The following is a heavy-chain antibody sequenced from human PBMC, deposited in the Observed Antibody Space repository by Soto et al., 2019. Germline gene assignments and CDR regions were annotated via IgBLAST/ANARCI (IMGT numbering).Heavy chain of an antibody. CDR2: IYHSGST. D-gene: IGHD3-10*01. CDR1: GYSISSGYQ. Sequence: SETLSLTCAVSGYSISSGYQWGWIRQPPGKGLEWIGSIYHSGSTYYNPSLKSRVTISVDTSKNQFSLKLSSVTAADTAVYYCARESRITMLRGVIITPGMVVWGPGTTVTVSS. J-gene: IGHJ6*02. CDR3: ARESRITMLRGVIITPGMVV. V-gene: IGHV4-38-2*02.